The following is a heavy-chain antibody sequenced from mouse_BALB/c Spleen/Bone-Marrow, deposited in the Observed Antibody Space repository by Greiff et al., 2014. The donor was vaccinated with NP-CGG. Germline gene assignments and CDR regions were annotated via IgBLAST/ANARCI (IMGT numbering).Heavy chain of an antibody. CDR2: IWGDGST. D-gene: IGHD2-4*01. CDR1: GFSLAGYG. V-gene: IGHV2-6-7*01. CDR3: ARDSFLITRALDY. Sequence: QVQLKESGPGLVAPSQSLSITCTVSGFSLAGYGVSWVRQSPGKGLGWLGMIWGDGSTDYDSALKSRLSISKDNSKSQVFLKMNSLQTDDTARYYCARDSFLITRALDYWGQGTSVTVSS. J-gene: IGHJ4*01.